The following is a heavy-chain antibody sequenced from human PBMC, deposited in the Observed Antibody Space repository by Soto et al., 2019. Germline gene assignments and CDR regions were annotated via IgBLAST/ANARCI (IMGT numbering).Heavy chain of an antibody. J-gene: IGHJ4*02. Sequence: GGSLSLSCAASGFTFSSYSMSWVRQAPGKGLEWVSAISGSGGSTYYADSVKGRFTISRDNSKNTLYLQMNSLRAEDTAVYYCAKDKSWYKAPFDYWGQGTLVTVSS. D-gene: IGHD6-13*01. CDR3: AKDKSWYKAPFDY. V-gene: IGHV3-23*01. CDR1: GFTFSSYS. CDR2: ISGSGGST.